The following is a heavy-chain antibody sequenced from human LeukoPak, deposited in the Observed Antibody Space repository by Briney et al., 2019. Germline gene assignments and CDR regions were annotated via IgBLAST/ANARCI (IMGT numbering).Heavy chain of an antibody. Sequence: SETLSLTCAVYGGSFSGYYWSWIRQPPGKGLEWIGEINHSGSTNYNPSLKSRVTISVDTSKNQFSLKLSSVTAADTAVYYCARWGDGRITIFHFDYWGQGTLVTVSS. V-gene: IGHV4-34*01. CDR1: GGSFSGYY. CDR2: INHSGST. CDR3: ARWGDGRITIFHFDY. D-gene: IGHD3-9*01. J-gene: IGHJ4*02.